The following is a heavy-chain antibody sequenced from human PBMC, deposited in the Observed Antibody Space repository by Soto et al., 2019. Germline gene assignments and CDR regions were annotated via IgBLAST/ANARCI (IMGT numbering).Heavy chain of an antibody. Sequence: ASVKVSCKASGYSFTKYHMHWVRQAPGQGLEWMGWINPGSGVTNQAQKFQGGVTMTRDTSITTTYMELNSLTSDDTAVYYCARVAGHKNARFFDWGQGALVTVSS. V-gene: IGHV1-2*02. D-gene: IGHD3-3*01. CDR2: INPGSGVT. J-gene: IGHJ4*02. CDR1: GYSFTKYH. CDR3: ARVAGHKNARFFD.